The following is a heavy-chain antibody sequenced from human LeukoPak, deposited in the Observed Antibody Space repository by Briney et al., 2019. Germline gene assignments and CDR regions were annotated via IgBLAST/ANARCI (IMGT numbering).Heavy chain of an antibody. CDR2: LYYSGST. CDR3: AREGHYYYGMDV. Sequence: SETLSLTCAVTGGSITNDNWWSWVRQPPGKGLEWIGYLYYSGSTNYNPSLKSRVTISVDTSKNQFSLKLSSVTGADTAVYYCAREGHYYYGMDVWGQGTTVTVSS. V-gene: IGHV4-4*02. CDR1: GGSITNDNW. J-gene: IGHJ6*02.